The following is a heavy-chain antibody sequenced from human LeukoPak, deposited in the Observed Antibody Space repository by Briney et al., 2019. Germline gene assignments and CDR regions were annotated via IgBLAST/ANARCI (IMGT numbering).Heavy chain of an antibody. D-gene: IGHD3-9*01. J-gene: IGHJ4*02. V-gene: IGHV3-21*01. CDR3: ARVTILTGFDY. CDR1: AFTFSSYS. CDR2: ISSSSSYI. Sequence: PGGSLRLSCAASAFTFSSYSMNWVRQAPGKGLEWVSSISSSSSYIYYADSVKGRFIISRDNAKNSLYLQMNSLRAEDTAVYYCARVTILTGFDYWGQGTLVTVSS.